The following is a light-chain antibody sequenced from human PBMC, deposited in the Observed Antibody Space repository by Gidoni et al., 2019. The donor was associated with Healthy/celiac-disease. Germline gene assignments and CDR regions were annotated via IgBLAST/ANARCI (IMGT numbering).Light chain of an antibody. CDR2: GAS. J-gene: IGKJ4*01. CDR1: QSVNSN. CDR3: QQYNNWPLLT. Sequence: MTQSPATLSVSPGERATLSCRASQSVNSNLAWYQQKPGQAPRLLIYGASTRATGIPARFSGSGSGTEFTLTISSLQSEDFAVYYCQQYNNWPLLTFGGGTKVEIK. V-gene: IGKV3-15*01.